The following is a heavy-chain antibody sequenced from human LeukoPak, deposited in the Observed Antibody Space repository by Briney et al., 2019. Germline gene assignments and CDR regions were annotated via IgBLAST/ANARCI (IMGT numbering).Heavy chain of an antibody. CDR2: IYYSGST. J-gene: IGHJ4*02. V-gene: IGHV4-59*01. CDR3: ARANSSGWYVVSFFDY. Sequence: PSETLSLTCTVSGGTISSYYWSWIRPPPGKGLEWVGCIYYSGSTNYNPSLKSRVTISVDTSKNQFSLKLSSVTAADTAVYYCARANSSGWYVVSFFDYWGQGTLVTVSS. CDR1: GGTISSYY. D-gene: IGHD6-19*01.